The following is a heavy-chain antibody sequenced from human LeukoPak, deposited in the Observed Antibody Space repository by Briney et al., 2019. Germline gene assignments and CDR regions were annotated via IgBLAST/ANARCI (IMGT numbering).Heavy chain of an antibody. CDR2: ISGSGGST. D-gene: IGHD6-13*01. CDR3: ARDLMGIAYRGAFYY. V-gene: IGHV3-23*01. CDR1: GFTFSSYA. J-gene: IGHJ4*02. Sequence: PGGSLRLSCAASGFTFSSYAMSWVRQAPGKGLEWVSAISGSGGSTYYADSVKGRFTISRDNSKNSLYLQMNSLRAGDTAVYYCARDLMGIAYRGAFYYWGQGTLVTVSS.